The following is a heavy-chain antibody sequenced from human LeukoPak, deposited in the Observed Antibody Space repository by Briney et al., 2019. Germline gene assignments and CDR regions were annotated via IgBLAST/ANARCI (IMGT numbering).Heavy chain of an antibody. CDR1: GGTFRGYY. CDR3: ARGVPGPYYFDL. D-gene: IGHD3-10*01. J-gene: IGHJ2*01. V-gene: IGHV4-34*01. CDR2: IHYTGAT. Sequence: SETLSLTCAVFGGTFRGYYWSWIRQPPGKGLEWIGEIHYTGATNYKPSLKSRVTISGDPSKNQVSLRLYSVTAADTAVYYCARGVPGPYYFDLWGRGTLVTVSS.